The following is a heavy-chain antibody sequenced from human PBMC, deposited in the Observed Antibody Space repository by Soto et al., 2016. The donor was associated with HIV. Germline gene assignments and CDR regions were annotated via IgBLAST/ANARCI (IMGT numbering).Heavy chain of an antibody. CDR3: ARGSEDSKSRXFDI. Sequence: EVQLVESGGGLVQPGGSLRLSCSASGFTFSSYWMHWVRQAPGKGLVWVSRLNSDGSSTSYADSVKGRFTISRDNAKNTLYLQMNSLRGEDTAVYYCARGSEDSKSRXFDIWGQGTMVTVSS. D-gene: IGHD3-22*01. CDR2: LNSDGSST. V-gene: IGHV3-74*01. J-gene: IGHJ3*02. CDR1: GFTFSSYW.